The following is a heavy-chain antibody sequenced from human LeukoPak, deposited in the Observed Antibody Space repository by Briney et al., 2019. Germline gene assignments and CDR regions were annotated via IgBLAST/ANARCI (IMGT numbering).Heavy chain of an antibody. CDR3: ARDSDDILTGRDYYCGMDV. CDR1: GFTVSSNY. CDR2: IYSGGRT. J-gene: IGHJ6*02. Sequence: GSLRLSCAASGFTVSSNYMSWVRPAPGKGLEWVSVIYSGGRTYYADSVKGRFTISRDNSKNTLYLQMSSLRAEDTAVYYCARDSDDILTGRDYYCGMDVWGQGTTVTVSS. D-gene: IGHD3-9*01. V-gene: IGHV3-66*01.